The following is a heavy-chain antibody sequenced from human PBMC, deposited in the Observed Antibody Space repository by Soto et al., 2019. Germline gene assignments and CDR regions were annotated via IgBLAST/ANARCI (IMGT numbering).Heavy chain of an antibody. Sequence: GGSLRLSCAASGFTFSSYWMHWVRQAPGKGLVWVSRINSDGSSTSYADSVRGRFTISRDNAKNTLYLQMNSLRAEDTAVYYCARGGYSSGWTHYYYYYGMDVWGQGTTVTVSS. CDR1: GFTFSSYW. D-gene: IGHD6-19*01. CDR3: ARGGYSSGWTHYYYYYGMDV. CDR2: INSDGSST. J-gene: IGHJ6*02. V-gene: IGHV3-74*01.